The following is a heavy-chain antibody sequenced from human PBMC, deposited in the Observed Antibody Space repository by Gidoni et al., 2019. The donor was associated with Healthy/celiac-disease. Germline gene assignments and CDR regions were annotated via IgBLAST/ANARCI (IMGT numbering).Heavy chain of an antibody. CDR1: GFTFSSYA. J-gene: IGHJ3*02. CDR3: ARDLYVGAFDI. D-gene: IGHD1-26*01. V-gene: IGHV3-30-3*01. Sequence: AASGFTFSSYAMHWVRQAPGKVLEWVAVISYDGSNKNYADPVKGRFTISRDNSKNTLYLQMNSLRAEDTAVYYCARDLYVGAFDIWGQGTMVTVSS. CDR2: ISYDGSNK.